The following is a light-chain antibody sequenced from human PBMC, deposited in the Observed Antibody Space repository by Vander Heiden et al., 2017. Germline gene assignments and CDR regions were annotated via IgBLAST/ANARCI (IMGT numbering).Light chain of an antibody. Sequence: EIVMTQSPATLSVSPGERVTLSCRASQSVSINLAWYQQKPGQAPRLLIYVASTRATGMPARFSGSGSGTEFTLTISSLQSDDSAVYYCQQYNNWPRTFGHGTKVEIK. J-gene: IGKJ1*01. V-gene: IGKV3-15*01. CDR1: QSVSIN. CDR2: VAS. CDR3: QQYNNWPRT.